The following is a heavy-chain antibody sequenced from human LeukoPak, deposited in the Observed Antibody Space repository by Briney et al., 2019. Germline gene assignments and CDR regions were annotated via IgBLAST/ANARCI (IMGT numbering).Heavy chain of an antibody. J-gene: IGHJ6*02. D-gene: IGHD6-13*01. V-gene: IGHV3-11*03. CDR2: ISSSSSYT. Sequence: PGGSLRLSCAASGFTFSWYDMSWVRQAPGKGLEWVSYISSSSSYTNYADSVKGRFTISRDNAKNSLYLQMNSLRAEDTAIYYCAKYSSSSNYYYGMDVWGQGTTVTVSS. CDR3: AKYSSSSNYYYGMDV. CDR1: GFTFSWYD.